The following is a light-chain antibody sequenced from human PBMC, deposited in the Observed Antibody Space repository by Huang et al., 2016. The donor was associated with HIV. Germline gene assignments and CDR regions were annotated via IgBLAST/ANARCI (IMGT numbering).Light chain of an antibody. CDR1: QSVSNK. Sequence: EIVMTPSPATLSVSPGERVTLSCRATQSVSNKLAWYQHKAGQAPRLLIYYASNRATGIPARFSGSGSGTEFTLTISNLQSEDFAVYYCQQYNFWYTFGQGTKLEIK. CDR3: QQYNFWYT. CDR2: YAS. J-gene: IGKJ2*01. V-gene: IGKV3-15*01.